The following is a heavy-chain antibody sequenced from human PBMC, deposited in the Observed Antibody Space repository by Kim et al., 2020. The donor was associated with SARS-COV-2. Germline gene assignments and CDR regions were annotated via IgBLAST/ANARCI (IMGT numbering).Heavy chain of an antibody. V-gene: IGHV3-33*01. CDR2: IWADGTTK. CDR1: GFNFRDSA. J-gene: IGHJ4*02. D-gene: IGHD6-19*01. Sequence: GGSLRLSCAASGFNFRDSAMHWVRQAPGRGLEWVTMIWADGTTKYYADSVQGRSTVSRDNSKNTVFLDISRLRLEDTAIYYCARDLPRSGWALDCWGPGT. CDR3: ARDLPRSGWALDC.